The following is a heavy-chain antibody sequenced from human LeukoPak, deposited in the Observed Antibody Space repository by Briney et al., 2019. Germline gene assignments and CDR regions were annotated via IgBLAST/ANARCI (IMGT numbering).Heavy chain of an antibody. D-gene: IGHD2-2*01. Sequence: GSLRLSCAASGFPFSSYSMNWVRQAPGKGLEWVSSISSSSSYIYYADSVKGRFTISRDNAKNSLYLQMNSLRAEDTAVYYCARGGTSCCYFDYWGQGTLVTASS. J-gene: IGHJ4*02. V-gene: IGHV3-21*01. CDR1: GFPFSSYS. CDR3: ARGGTSCCYFDY. CDR2: ISSSSSYI.